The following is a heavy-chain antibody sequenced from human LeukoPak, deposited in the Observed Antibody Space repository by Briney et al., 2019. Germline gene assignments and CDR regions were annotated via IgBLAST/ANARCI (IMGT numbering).Heavy chain of an antibody. CDR3: AREDHKPVYYYYMDV. CDR1: GYTFTSYG. V-gene: IGHV1-18*01. J-gene: IGHJ6*03. CDR2: ISAYNGNT. Sequence: GASVKVSCKASGYTFTSYGISWVRQAPGQGLEWMGWISAYNGNTNYAQKLQGRVTMTTDTSTSTAYMELRSLRSDDTAVYYCAREDHKPVYYYYMDVWGKGTTVTVSS.